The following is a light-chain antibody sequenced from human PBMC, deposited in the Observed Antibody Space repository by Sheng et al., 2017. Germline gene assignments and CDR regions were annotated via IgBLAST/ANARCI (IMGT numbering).Light chain of an antibody. J-gene: IGKJ4*01. CDR3: QQYVTPALT. Sequence: EIVMTQSPATLSVSPGERATVSCRASQGVSSNLAWYQQKPGQAPRLLVYSASNRATGIPDRFSGSGSGTDFTLTITRLEPEDFAVYYCQQYVTPALTFGGGTKVVI. CDR1: QGVSSN. V-gene: IGKV3D-15*01. CDR2: SAS.